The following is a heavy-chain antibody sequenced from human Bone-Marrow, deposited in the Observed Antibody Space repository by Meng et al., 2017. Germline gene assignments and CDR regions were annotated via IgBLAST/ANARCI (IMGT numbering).Heavy chain of an antibody. V-gene: IGHV3-64*01. CDR1: GFTFSSYA. CDR2: ISSNGGST. CDR3: ARDLAAGRLFTLYYYYYYGMDV. D-gene: IGHD3-10*01. Sequence: GESLKISCAASGFTFSSYAMHWVRQAPGKGLEYVSAISSNGGSTYYANSVKGRFTISRDNSKNTLYLQMGSLRAEDMAVYYCARDLAAGRLFTLYYYYYYGMDVWGQGTTVT. J-gene: IGHJ6*02.